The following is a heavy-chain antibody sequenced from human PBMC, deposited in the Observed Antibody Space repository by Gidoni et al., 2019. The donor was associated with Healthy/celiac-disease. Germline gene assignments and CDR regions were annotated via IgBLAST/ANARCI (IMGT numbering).Heavy chain of an antibody. Sequence: QVQLVESGGGVVQPGRSLRLSCAASGFTFSRYAMHWVRQAPGKGLGWVGVISYDGSNKYYADSVKGRFTISRDNSKNTLYLQMNSLRAEDTAVYYCARIGGYCSGGSCFDYWGQGTLVTVSS. V-gene: IGHV3-30-3*01. CDR3: ARIGGYCSGGSCFDY. CDR2: ISYDGSNK. D-gene: IGHD2-15*01. CDR1: GFTFSRYA. J-gene: IGHJ4*02.